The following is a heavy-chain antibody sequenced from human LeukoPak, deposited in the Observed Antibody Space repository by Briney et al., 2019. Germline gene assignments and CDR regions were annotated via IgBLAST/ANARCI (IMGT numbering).Heavy chain of an antibody. CDR1: GAFIDSNNW. CDR2: IFHSGST. CDR3: ARVGMTTVTGGAFDI. J-gene: IGHJ3*02. Sequence: SGTLSLTCAVSGAFIDSNNWWSWVRQTPGKGLEWIAEIFHSGSTNYNPSLKSRVTISVDTSKNQFSLKLSSVTAADTAVYYCARVGMTTVTGGAFDIWGQGTMVTVSS. D-gene: IGHD4-17*01. V-gene: IGHV4-4*02.